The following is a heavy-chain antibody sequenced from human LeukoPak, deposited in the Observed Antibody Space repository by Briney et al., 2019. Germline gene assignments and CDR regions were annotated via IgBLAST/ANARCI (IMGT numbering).Heavy chain of an antibody. CDR2: IYDSESN. D-gene: IGHD6-19*01. V-gene: IGHV4-59*01. CDR3: ARHTSGWSYFAY. J-gene: IGHJ4*02. CDR1: GGSMSSYY. Sequence: SETLSLTCTVSGGSMSSYYWSWIRQPPGKGLEWIGYIYDSESNNYNPSLESRFTISIDTSKSQFSLKVTSVTAADTAVYYCARHTSGWSYFAYWGQGTLVTVSS.